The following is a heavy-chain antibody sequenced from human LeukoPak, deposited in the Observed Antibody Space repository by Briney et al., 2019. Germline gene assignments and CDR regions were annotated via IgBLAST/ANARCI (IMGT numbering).Heavy chain of an antibody. Sequence: GGSLRLSCAASGFTFSSYAMSWVRQAPGKGLEWVAVISYDGNSKYYVDSVKGRFTISRDNSKNALYLQMNSLRAEDTAVYYCAKGYCSSTSCYPEAPSDYWGQGTLVTVSS. CDR1: GFTFSSYA. V-gene: IGHV3-30*18. CDR3: AKGYCSSTSCYPEAPSDY. CDR2: ISYDGNSK. J-gene: IGHJ4*02. D-gene: IGHD2-2*01.